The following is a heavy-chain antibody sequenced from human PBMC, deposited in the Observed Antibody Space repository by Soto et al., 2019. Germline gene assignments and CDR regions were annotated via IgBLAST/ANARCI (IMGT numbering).Heavy chain of an antibody. J-gene: IGHJ3*02. D-gene: IGHD3-9*01. CDR1: GGTFSSYA. CDR2: IIPIFGTA. V-gene: IGHV1-69*12. Sequence: QVQLVQSGAEVKKPGSSVKVSCKASGGTFSSYAISWVRQAPGQGLEWMGGIIPIFGTANYAQKFQGRVTXIAXEXKRTAYMELSSLRAEDTAVYYCATRILTGPLNAFDIWGQGTMVTVSS. CDR3: ATRILTGPLNAFDI.